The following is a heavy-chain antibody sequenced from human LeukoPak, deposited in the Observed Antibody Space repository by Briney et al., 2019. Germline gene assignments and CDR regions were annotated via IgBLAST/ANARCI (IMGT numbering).Heavy chain of an antibody. CDR2: ISYDGSNK. J-gene: IGHJ4*02. V-gene: IGHV3-30*18. CDR3: AKDRRALYSIAAAGTFDY. CDR1: GFTFSSYG. Sequence: PGGSLRLSCAASGFTFSSYGMHWVRQAPGMGLEWVAVISYDGSNKYYADSVKGRFTISRDNSKNTLYLQMNSLRAEDTAVYYCAKDRRALYSIAAAGTFDYWGQGTLVTVSS. D-gene: IGHD6-13*01.